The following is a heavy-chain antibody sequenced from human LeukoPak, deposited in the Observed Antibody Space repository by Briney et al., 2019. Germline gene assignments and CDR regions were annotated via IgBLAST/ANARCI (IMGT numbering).Heavy chain of an antibody. Sequence: PSETLSLTCTVSDASISSYYWSWIRQPPGKGLEWIGYIFHSGSTNYNPSLKSRVTISVDTSKNQFSLKLSSVTAADTAVYYCARESERWPFDYWGQGTLVAVSS. CDR1: DASISSYY. J-gene: IGHJ4*02. CDR2: IFHSGST. CDR3: ARESERWPFDY. D-gene: IGHD5-24*01. V-gene: IGHV4-59*01.